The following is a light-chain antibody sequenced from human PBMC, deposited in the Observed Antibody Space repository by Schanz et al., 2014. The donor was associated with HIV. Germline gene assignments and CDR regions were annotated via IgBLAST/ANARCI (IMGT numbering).Light chain of an antibody. V-gene: IGLV1-44*01. CDR1: GSNIGSRT. CDR2: NNN. J-gene: IGLJ2*01. Sequence: QSVLTQPPSASGTPGQRVTITCSGSGSNIGSRTVDWYYQLPGTAPRLLIHNNNQRPSGVPDRFSGSKSGTLASLSISGLQSEDEAEYYCASWDLSLNGPVFGGGTKLTVL. CDR3: ASWDLSLNGPV.